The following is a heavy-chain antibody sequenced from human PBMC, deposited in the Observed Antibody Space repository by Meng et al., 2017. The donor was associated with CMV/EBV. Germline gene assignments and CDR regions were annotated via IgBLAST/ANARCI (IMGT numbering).Heavy chain of an antibody. D-gene: IGHD6-19*01. J-gene: IGHJ4*02. CDR2: ISWNSGSI. CDR3: AKDAAPSIAVAGAYYVDY. V-gene: IGHV3-9*01. Sequence: SLKIPCAASGFTFDDYAMHWVRQAPGKGLEWVSGISWNSGSIGYADSVKGRFTIARDNAKNSLYLQMNSLRAEDTALYYCAKDAAPSIAVAGAYYVDYWGQGTLVTVSS. CDR1: GFTFDDYA.